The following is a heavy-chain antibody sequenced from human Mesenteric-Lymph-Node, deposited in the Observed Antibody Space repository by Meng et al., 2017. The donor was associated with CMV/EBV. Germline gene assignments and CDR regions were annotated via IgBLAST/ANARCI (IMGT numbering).Heavy chain of an antibody. CDR3: ARDLIVVVPAAIVHYGMDV. Sequence: GESLKISCAASGFIFSSYSMVWVRRTPGRGLEWVSSIGSYSGYKYYADSVNGRFTISRDNSKNTLYLQMNSLRAEDTAVYYCARDLIVVVPAAIVHYGMDVWGQGTTVTVSS. D-gene: IGHD2-2*01. J-gene: IGHJ6*02. CDR2: IGSYSGYK. V-gene: IGHV3-21*04. CDR1: GFIFSSYS.